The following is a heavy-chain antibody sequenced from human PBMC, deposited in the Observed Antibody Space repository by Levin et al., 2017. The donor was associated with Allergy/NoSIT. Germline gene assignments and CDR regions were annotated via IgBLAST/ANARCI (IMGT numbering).Heavy chain of an antibody. CDR2: IWYDGSNK. Sequence: GESLKISCAASGFTFFSYGMHWVRQAPGKGLEWVAVIWYDGSNKYYADSVKGRFTISRDNSKNTLYLQMNSLRAEDTAVYYCARRVRSDYRPPEDYDYYMDVWGKGTTVTVSS. CDR1: GFTFFSYG. CDR3: ARRVRSDYRPPEDYDYYMDV. D-gene: IGHD4-17*01. V-gene: IGHV3-33*01. J-gene: IGHJ6*03.